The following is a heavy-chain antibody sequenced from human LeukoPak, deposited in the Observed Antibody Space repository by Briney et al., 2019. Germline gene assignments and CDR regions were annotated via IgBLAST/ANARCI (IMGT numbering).Heavy chain of an antibody. Sequence: SETLSLTCSVSGGSISSYWWSWIRQPAGKGLEFIGRIYTTGRTNYNPSLKSRVSMSVDTSKNKFSLRLSSVTAADTAVYYCATHRLIPARTSYYIDVWGKGTTVTVSS. D-gene: IGHD6-6*01. J-gene: IGHJ6*03. CDR2: IYTTGRT. CDR1: GGSISSYW. V-gene: IGHV4-4*07. CDR3: ATHRLIPARTSYYIDV.